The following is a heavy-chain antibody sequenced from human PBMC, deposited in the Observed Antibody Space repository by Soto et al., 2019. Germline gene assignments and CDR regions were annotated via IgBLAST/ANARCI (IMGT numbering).Heavy chain of an antibody. CDR3: AREYCSSTSCLNWFDP. V-gene: IGHV3-23*01. D-gene: IGHD2-2*01. CDR1: GFTFSSYA. Sequence: PGGSLRLSCADSGFTFSSYAMSWVRQAPGRGLEWVSGISASGSATYYADSVKGRFTISRDNAKNSLYLQMNSLRAEDTAVYYCAREYCSSTSCLNWFDPWGQGTLVTVSS. CDR2: ISASGSAT. J-gene: IGHJ5*02.